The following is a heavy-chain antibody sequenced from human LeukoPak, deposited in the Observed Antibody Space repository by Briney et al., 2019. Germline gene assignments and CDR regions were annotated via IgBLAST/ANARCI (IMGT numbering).Heavy chain of an antibody. CDR2: IYYSGST. CDR1: GGSISSYY. Sequence: PSETLSLTCTVSGGSISSYYWSWIRQPPGKGLEWIGYIYYSGSTNYNPSLKSRVTISVDTSKNQFSLKLSSVTAADTAVYYCVRHEGFVVATARRPRYYFDYWGQGTLVTVSS. D-gene: IGHD2-21*02. CDR3: VRHEGFVVATARRPRYYFDY. J-gene: IGHJ4*02. V-gene: IGHV4-59*08.